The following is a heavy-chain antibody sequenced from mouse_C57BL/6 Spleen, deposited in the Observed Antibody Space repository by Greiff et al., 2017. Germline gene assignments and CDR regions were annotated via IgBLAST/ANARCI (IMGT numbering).Heavy chain of an antibody. D-gene: IGHD1-1*01. CDR2: IDPNSGGT. CDR3: ARSHYGSSSYAMDY. V-gene: IGHV1-72*01. J-gene: IGHJ4*01. Sequence: QVQLKQPGAELVKPGASVKLSCKASGYTFTSYWMHWVKQRPGRGLEWIGRIDPNSGGTKYNEKFKSKATLTVDKPSSTAYMQLSSLTSEDSAVYYCARSHYGSSSYAMDYWGQGTSVTVSS. CDR1: GYTFTSYW.